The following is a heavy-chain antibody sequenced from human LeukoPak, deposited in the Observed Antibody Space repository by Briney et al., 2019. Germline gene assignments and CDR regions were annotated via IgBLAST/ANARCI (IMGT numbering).Heavy chain of an antibody. CDR1: GGTLSSYA. CDR2: IIPIFGTA. D-gene: IGHD3-22*01. V-gene: IGHV1-69*13. Sequence: ASVKVSCKASGGTLSSYAISWVRQAPGQGLEWMGGIIPIFGTANYAQKFQGRVTITADESTSTAYMELSSLRSEDTAVYYCAYQTYYYDSSGYYRRLYNWFDPWGQGTLVTVSS. J-gene: IGHJ5*02. CDR3: AYQTYYYDSSGYYRRLYNWFDP.